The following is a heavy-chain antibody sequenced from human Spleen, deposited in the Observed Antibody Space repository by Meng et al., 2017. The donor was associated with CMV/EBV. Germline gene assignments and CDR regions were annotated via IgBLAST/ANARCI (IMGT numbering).Heavy chain of an antibody. CDR2: GSGISGTT. D-gene: IGHD3-10*02. V-gene: IGHV3-23*01. J-gene: IGHJ4*02. Sequence: GESLKISCAASGFTFTNYAMNWVRQAPGKGLEWVSGGSGISGTTYYADSVKGRFAISRDNSKNTLYLQMNSLRAEDTAVYYSAKGDVAGGYWGQGTLVTVSS. CDR3: AKGDVAGGY. CDR1: GFTFTNYA.